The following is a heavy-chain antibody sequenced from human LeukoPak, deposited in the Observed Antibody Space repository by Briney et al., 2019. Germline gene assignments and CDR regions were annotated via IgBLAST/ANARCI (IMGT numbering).Heavy chain of an antibody. CDR1: GGTFSSYA. CDR3: ARDRGDGYIWGRYFDY. J-gene: IGHJ4*02. CDR2: IIPIFGIA. D-gene: IGHD5-24*01. Sequence: SVKVSCKASGGTFSSYAISWVRQAPGQGLEWMGRIIPIFGIANYAQKFQGRVTITADKSTSTAYMELSSLRSEDTAVYYYARDRGDGYIWGRYFDYWGQGTLVTVSS. V-gene: IGHV1-69*04.